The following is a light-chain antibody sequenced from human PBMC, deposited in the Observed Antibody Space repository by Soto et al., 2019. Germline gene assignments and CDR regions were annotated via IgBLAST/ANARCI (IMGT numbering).Light chain of an antibody. CDR2: GTS. CDR3: QKSHSSSWT. J-gene: IGKJ1*01. V-gene: IGKV1-39*01. CDR1: QSISNS. Sequence: DIQLTQSPSSLSASVGDRVTITCRASQSISNSLNWYQQKPGKAPNLLIYGTSDLQSGVPSRFSGSRAGTEFTLTISSLQRDDFATYYCQKSHSSSWTFGQGTKVEIK.